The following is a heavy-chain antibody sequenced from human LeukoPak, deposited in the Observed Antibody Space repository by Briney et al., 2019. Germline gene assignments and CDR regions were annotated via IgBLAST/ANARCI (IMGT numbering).Heavy chain of an antibody. CDR2: ISSSSSYI. CDR3: ATTPWGYSSSYRGY. D-gene: IGHD6-6*01. CDR1: GFTFSNYA. Sequence: GGTLRLSCAASGFTFSNYAMNWVRQAPGKGLEWVSSISSSSSYIYYADSVKGRFTISRDNAKNSLYLQMNSLRAEDTAVYYCATTPWGYSSSYRGYWGQGTLVTVSS. J-gene: IGHJ4*02. V-gene: IGHV3-21*01.